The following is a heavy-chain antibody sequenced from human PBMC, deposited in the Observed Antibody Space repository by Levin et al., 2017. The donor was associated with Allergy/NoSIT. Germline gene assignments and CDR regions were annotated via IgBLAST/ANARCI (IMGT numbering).Heavy chain of an antibody. CDR2: IYPGDSDT. Sequence: ASVKVSCKGSGYSFTSYWIGWVRQMPGKGLEWMGIIYPGDSDTRYSPSFQGQVTISADKSISTAYLQWSSLKASDTAMYYCARHARYSYGPNNWYFDLWGRGTLVTVSS. V-gene: IGHV5-51*01. J-gene: IGHJ2*01. CDR3: ARHARYSYGPNNWYFDL. D-gene: IGHD5-18*01. CDR1: GYSFTSYW.